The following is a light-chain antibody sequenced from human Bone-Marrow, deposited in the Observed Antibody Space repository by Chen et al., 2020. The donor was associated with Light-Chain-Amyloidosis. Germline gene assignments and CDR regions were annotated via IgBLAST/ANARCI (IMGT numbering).Light chain of an antibody. V-gene: IGLV1-47*01. CDR3: AAREGSQSGDV. CDR2: RNN. Sequence: QSVLTQPPSASGTPGQRVTISCSGASSNIGINYVYWYQHFPGAAPNLLIHRNNQRPSGVADGFAASRSGNSDLLGISGVRSEEEAEYYCAAREGSQSGDVFGTGTKVIVL. CDR1: SSNIGINY. J-gene: IGLJ1*01.